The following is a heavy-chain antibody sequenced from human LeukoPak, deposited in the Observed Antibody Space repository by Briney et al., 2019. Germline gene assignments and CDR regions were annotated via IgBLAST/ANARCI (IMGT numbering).Heavy chain of an antibody. CDR1: GYTLTDYY. CDR2: INPNNDGT. Sequence: ASVKVSCKASGYTLTDYYMHWVRQAPGQGLEWMGWINPNNDGTNYAQKFQGRVTLTSDTSISTSYMELRSLISDDTAVYYCARDWYCSGGSCSNCFDPWGQGTLVTVSS. D-gene: IGHD2-15*01. CDR3: ARDWYCSGGSCSNCFDP. J-gene: IGHJ5*02. V-gene: IGHV1-2*02.